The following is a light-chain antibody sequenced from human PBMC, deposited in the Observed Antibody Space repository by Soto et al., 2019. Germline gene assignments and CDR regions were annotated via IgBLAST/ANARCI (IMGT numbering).Light chain of an antibody. CDR3: QQYDSKPCT. Sequence: EIVLTQSPGTLSLSLGERATLSCRASQSVSSSYLAWYQQKPGQAPRLLIFGASSRATGIPARFSGSGSGTEFTLTISSLQPDDFAAYYCQQYDSKPCTFGQGTRLEIK. CDR2: GAS. J-gene: IGKJ5*01. CDR1: QSVSSSY. V-gene: IGKV3-20*01.